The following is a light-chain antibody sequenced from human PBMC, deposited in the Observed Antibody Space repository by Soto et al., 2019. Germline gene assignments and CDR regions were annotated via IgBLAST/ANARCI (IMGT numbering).Light chain of an antibody. CDR2: DVS. Sequence: QLVLTQPASVSGSPGQSITISCTGTSSDVGTYEYVSWYQHHPGKAPKLMIYDVSNRPSGVSDRFSGSKSGNTASLTISGLQAEDEADYYCSSYASNGDVLFGGGTKVTVL. CDR1: SSDVGTYEY. J-gene: IGLJ2*01. CDR3: SSYASNGDVL. V-gene: IGLV2-14*03.